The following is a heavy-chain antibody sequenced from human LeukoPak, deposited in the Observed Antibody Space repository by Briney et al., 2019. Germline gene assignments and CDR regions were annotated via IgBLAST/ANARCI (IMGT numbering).Heavy chain of an antibody. CDR1: GGSISSSNYY. CDR3: ARDWGSSWYRGYFDY. D-gene: IGHD6-13*01. Sequence: SETLSLTCTVSGGSISSSNYYWGWIRQPPGKGLEWIGSIYHSGNTYYNPSLKSRLTISVDTSKNQLSLKLSSVTAADTAVYYCARDWGSSWYRGYFDYWGQGTLVTVSS. J-gene: IGHJ4*02. CDR2: IYHSGNT. V-gene: IGHV4-39*07.